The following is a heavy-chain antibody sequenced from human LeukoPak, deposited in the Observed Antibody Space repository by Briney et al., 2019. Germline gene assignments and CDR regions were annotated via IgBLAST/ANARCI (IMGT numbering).Heavy chain of an antibody. CDR1: GGSISSYY. CDR3: ARLITTGDAFNFDY. V-gene: IGHV4-59*08. CDR2: IYYSGST. Sequence: PSETLSLTCTVSGGSISSYYWSWIRQPPGKGLEWIGYIYYSGSTNYNPSLKSRVTISVDTSKNQFSLKLSSVTAADTAVYYCARLITTGDAFNFDYWGQGTLVTVSS. D-gene: IGHD7-27*01. J-gene: IGHJ4*02.